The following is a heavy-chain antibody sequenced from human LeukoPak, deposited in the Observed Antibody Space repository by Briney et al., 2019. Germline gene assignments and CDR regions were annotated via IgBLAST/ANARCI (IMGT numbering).Heavy chain of an antibody. CDR2: INHGGST. J-gene: IGHJ2*01. CDR3: ARTAYARFFDL. CDR1: GGSFSGYY. D-gene: IGHD2-21*01. Sequence: PSETLSLTCAVYGGSFSGYYWSWIRQPPGKGLEWIGEINHGGSTNYNPSLKSRLTISVDTSKNQFSLKLSSVTAADTAVYYCARTAYARFFDLWGRGTLATVSS. V-gene: IGHV4-34*01.